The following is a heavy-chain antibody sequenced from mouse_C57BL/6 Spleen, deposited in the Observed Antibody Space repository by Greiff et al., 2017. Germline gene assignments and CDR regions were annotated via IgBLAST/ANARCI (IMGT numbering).Heavy chain of an antibody. J-gene: IGHJ1*03. CDR1: GFSLSTFGLG. Sequence: QVTLKVCGPGILQPSQTLSLTCSFSGFSLSTFGLGVGWIRQPSGKGLEWLAHIWWDDDKYYNPALKSRLTISKDTSKNQEFLKNANVDTADTATYYCARLNYGSREGYWYFDVWGTGTTVTVSS. V-gene: IGHV8-8*01. D-gene: IGHD1-1*01. CDR3: ARLNYGSREGYWYFDV. CDR2: IWWDDDK.